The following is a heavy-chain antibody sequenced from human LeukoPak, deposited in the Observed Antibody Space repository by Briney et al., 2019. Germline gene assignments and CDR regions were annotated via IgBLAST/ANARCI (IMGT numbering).Heavy chain of an antibody. Sequence: GGSLRLSCAAYGFTFSIYEMNWVRQAPGKGLEWISYIDTSGTTTYYADSVRGRFTVSRDNTKNSLYLQMNTLRAEDTAVYYCAKDTPTNYDFWSRGQGTLVTVSS. CDR1: GFTFSIYE. J-gene: IGHJ4*02. CDR3: AKDTPTNYDFWS. D-gene: IGHD3-3*01. V-gene: IGHV3-48*03. CDR2: IDTSGTTT.